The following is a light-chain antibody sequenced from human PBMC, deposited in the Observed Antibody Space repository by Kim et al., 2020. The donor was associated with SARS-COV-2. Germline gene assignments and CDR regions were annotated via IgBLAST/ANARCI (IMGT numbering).Light chain of an antibody. V-gene: IGLV1-47*01. CDR2: RNN. CDR1: SSNIGSSY. J-gene: IGLJ1*01. CDR3: AAWDDSLSGQV. Sequence: GQRFTISCSGSSSNIGSSYVYWYQQLPGTAPNLLIYRNNQRPSGVPDRFSGAKSGTSAALAISGLRSEDEADDYCAAWDDSLSGQVFGTGTKVTVL.